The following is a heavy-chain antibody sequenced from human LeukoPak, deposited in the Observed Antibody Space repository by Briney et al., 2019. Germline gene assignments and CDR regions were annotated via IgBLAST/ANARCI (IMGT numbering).Heavy chain of an antibody. CDR1: GGSISSGGYY. J-gene: IGHJ5*02. CDR2: IYYSGST. CDR3: ARGGDIVVVPAALVWFDP. V-gene: IGHV4-31*03. Sequence: SETLSLTCTVSGGSISSGGYYWSWIRQHPGKGLEWIGYIYYSGSTYYNPSLKSRVTISVDTSKNQFPLKLSSVTAADTAVYYCARGGDIVVVPAALVWFDPWGQGTLVTVSS. D-gene: IGHD2-2*01.